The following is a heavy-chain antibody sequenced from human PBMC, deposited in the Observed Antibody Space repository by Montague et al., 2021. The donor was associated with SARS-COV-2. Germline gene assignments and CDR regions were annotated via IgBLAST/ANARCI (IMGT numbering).Heavy chain of an antibody. Sequence: SLRLSCAASGFTLRNYYISWIRQAPGKGLEWVSYMSSSGSYRDYADSVKGRFTISRDTGRNSVHLQIDSLRAEDTAVYYCARDYDVWNDYPKWFFDPWGRGTLVTVSS. CDR1: GFTLRNYY. V-gene: IGHV3-11*06. J-gene: IGHJ2*01. D-gene: IGHD3-3*01. CDR3: ARDYDVWNDYPKWFFDP. CDR2: MSSSGSYR.